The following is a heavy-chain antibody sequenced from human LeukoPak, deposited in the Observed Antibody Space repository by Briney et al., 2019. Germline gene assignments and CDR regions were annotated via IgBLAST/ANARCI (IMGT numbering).Heavy chain of an antibody. J-gene: IGHJ4*02. Sequence: GGSLRLACAASGFTFSSYGTHSVRQAPRKGLESVAFIRYDGSNKYYADSVKGRFTISRDNSKNTLYLQMNSLRAEDTAVYYCAKDPPRSSSWPGYVDYWGQGTLVTVSS. D-gene: IGHD6-13*01. V-gene: IGHV3-30*02. CDR3: AKDPPRSSSWPGYVDY. CDR2: IRYDGSNK. CDR1: GFTFSSYG.